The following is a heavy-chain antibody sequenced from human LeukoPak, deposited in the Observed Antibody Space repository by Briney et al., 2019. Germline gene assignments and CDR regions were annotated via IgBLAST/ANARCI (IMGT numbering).Heavy chain of an antibody. CDR1: GGSISSYY. CDR3: ARDRGYGMDV. J-gene: IGHJ6*02. Sequence: SETLSLTCTVSGGSISSYYWSWIRQPPGKGLEWIGYIYYSGSTNYNPSLKSRVTISVGTSKNQFSLKLSSVTAADTAVYYCARDRGYGMDVWGQGTTATVSS. V-gene: IGHV4-59*01. CDR2: IYYSGST.